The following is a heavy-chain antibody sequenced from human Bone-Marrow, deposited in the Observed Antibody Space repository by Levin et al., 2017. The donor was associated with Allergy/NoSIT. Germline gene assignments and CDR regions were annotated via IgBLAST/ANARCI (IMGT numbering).Heavy chain of an antibody. D-gene: IGHD3-3*01. J-gene: IGHJ6*02. V-gene: IGHV3-15*07. Sequence: ETLSLTCAASGFTFSNAWMNWVRQAPGKGLEWVGRIKSKTDGGTTDYAAPVKGRFTISRDDSKNTLYLQMNSLKTEDTAVYYCTTNTYYDFWSGYYRSYYYYGMDVWGQGTTVTVSS. CDR3: TTNTYYDFWSGYYRSYYYYGMDV. CDR2: IKSKTDGGTT. CDR1: GFTFSNAW.